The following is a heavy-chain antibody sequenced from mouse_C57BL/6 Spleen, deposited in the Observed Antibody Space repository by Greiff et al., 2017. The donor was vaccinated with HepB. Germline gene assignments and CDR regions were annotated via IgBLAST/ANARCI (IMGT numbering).Heavy chain of an antibody. CDR1: GYTFTSYW. V-gene: IGHV1-52*01. J-gene: IGHJ4*01. CDR3: ARNGHYGSMDY. D-gene: IGHD1-1*01. CDR2: IDPSDSET. Sequence: VQLQQPGAELVRPGSSVKLSCKASGYTFTSYWMHWVKQRPIQGLEWIGNIDPSDSETHYNQKFKDKATLTVDKSSSTAYMQLSSLTSEDSAVYYCARNGHYGSMDYWGQGTSVTVSS.